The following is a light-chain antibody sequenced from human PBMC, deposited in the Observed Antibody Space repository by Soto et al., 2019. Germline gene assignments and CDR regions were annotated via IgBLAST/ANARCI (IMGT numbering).Light chain of an antibody. J-gene: IGKJ3*01. Sequence: EIVLTQSPGTLSLSPGERATLSCRASQTFSSYLAWYQQKPGQAPRLLIYGASPRASGIPDRFSGSGSGTDFTLAISRLEPDDVAVYYGQPYGSSPPFTFGPGTKVDIK. CDR3: QPYGSSPPFT. V-gene: IGKV3-20*01. CDR2: GAS. CDR1: QTFSSY.